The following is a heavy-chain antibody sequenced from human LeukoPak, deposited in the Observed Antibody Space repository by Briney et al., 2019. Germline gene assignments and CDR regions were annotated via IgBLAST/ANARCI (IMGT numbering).Heavy chain of an antibody. J-gene: IGHJ3*02. CDR1: GFTFSNYE. CDR2: IGNSDSAK. CDR3: ARSSPHCSGGTCYSYIFDI. D-gene: IGHD2-15*01. Sequence: PGGSLRLSRAVSGFTFSNYEMSWVRPAPGKGLEWVSYIGNSDSAKKYADSVKGRFTSSRDSAKESLHLQMNSLRAEDTAVYYCARSSPHCSGGTCYSYIFDIWGQGTMVTVSS. V-gene: IGHV3-48*03.